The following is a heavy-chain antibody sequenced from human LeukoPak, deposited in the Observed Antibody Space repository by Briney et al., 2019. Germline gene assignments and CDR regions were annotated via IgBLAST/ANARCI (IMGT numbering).Heavy chain of an antibody. CDR3: AKVTFSSGDHFDN. J-gene: IGHJ4*01. V-gene: IGHV3-30*02. D-gene: IGHD3-22*01. CDR2: IRYDGSNK. Sequence: GGSLTLSCAASGFTFSSYGMRWVRQAPGKGLEWVAFIRYDGSNKYYADSVKGRFTISRDNSKNTLYLQMNSLRAEDTAVYYCAKVTFSSGDHFDNWGQGALVTVSS. CDR1: GFTFSSYG.